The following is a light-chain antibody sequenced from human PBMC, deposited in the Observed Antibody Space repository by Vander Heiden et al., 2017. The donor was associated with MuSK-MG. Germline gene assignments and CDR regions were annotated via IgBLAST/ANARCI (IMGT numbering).Light chain of an antibody. V-gene: IGLV1-40*01. CDR1: SSNIGAGND. CDR3: QSYDSSRSDAVV. Sequence: QSVLTQPPSVSGAPGQRVTISCTGSSSNIGAGNDVHWYLKLPGSAPKLVIYGNNNRPSGVPDRFSGSKSGTSASLTITGLQAEDEGDYYCQSYDSSRSDAVVFGGGTKLTVL. J-gene: IGLJ2*01. CDR2: GNN.